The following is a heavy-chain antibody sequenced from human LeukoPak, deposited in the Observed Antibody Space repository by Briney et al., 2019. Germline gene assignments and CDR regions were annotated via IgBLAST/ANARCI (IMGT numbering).Heavy chain of an antibody. CDR3: ARALYSSSWPFDY. CDR1: GGSISSGGYY. J-gene: IGHJ4*02. Sequence: PSETLSLTCTVSGGSISSGGYYWSWIRQHPGMGLGWIGYIYYSGSTYYNPSLKSRVTISVDTSKNQFSLKLSSVTAADTAVYYCARALYSSSWPFDYWGQGTLVTVSS. CDR2: IYYSGST. V-gene: IGHV4-31*03. D-gene: IGHD6-13*01.